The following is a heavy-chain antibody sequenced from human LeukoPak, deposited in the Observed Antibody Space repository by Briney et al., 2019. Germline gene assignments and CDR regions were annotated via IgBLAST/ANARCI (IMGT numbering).Heavy chain of an antibody. CDR3: ARGFSYFDY. J-gene: IGHJ4*02. V-gene: IGHV1-2*02. Sequence: ASVKVSCKASGDTFTDYYIHWVRQAPGQGLEWMGWTNPNSGGTNYAQKFQGRVTMTTDTSISTAFMELSSLRSDDTAVYYCARGFSYFDYWGQGTLVTVSS. CDR2: TNPNSGGT. CDR1: GDTFTDYY.